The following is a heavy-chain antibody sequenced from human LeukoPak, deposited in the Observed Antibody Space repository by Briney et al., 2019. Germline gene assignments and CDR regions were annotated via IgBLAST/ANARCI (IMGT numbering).Heavy chain of an antibody. CDR2: IYYSGST. J-gene: IGHJ3*02. V-gene: IGHV4-59*11. CDR1: GGSISSHY. CDR3: ARADTAMVDAFDI. D-gene: IGHD5-18*01. Sequence: SETLSLTCTVSGGSISSHYWSWIRQPPGKGLEWIGYIYYSGSTNYNPSLKSRVTISVDTSKNQFSLKLSSVTAADTAVYYCARADTAMVDAFDIWGQGTMVTVSS.